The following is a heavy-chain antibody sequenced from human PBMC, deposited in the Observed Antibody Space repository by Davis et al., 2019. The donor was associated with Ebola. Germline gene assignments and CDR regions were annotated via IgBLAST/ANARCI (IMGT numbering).Heavy chain of an antibody. D-gene: IGHD4-23*01. Sequence: GESLKISCTASGFTFSTYAMSWVRQAPGKGLEWVSAFSGSGGSTYYADSVRGRFTISRDNSKNTLYLQMNSLRAEDTAVYYCAREPWGGNRIYWGQGTLVTVSS. J-gene: IGHJ4*02. CDR1: GFTFSTYA. V-gene: IGHV3-23*01. CDR2: FSGSGGST. CDR3: AREPWGGNRIY.